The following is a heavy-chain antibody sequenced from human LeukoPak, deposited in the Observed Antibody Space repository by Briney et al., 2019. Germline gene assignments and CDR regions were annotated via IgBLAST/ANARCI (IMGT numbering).Heavy chain of an antibody. CDR3: ARAIFGVANYYYYYMDV. V-gene: IGHV4-61*02. CDR1: GGSISSGSYY. CDR2: IYTSGST. D-gene: IGHD3-3*01. J-gene: IGHJ6*03. Sequence: SETLSLTYTVSGGSISSGSYYWSWIRQPTGKGLEWIGRIYTSGSTNYNPSLKSRVTISVDTSKNQFSLKLSSVPAADTAVYYCARAIFGVANYYYYYMDVWGKGTTVTVSS.